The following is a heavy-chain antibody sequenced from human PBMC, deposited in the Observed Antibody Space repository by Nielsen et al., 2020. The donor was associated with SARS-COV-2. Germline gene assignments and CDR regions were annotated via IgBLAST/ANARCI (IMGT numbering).Heavy chain of an antibody. CDR2: ISSNGGST. CDR1: GFTFSSYA. Sequence: GGSLRLSCAASGFTFSSYAMHWVRQAPGKGLEYVSAISSNGGSTYYANSVKGRFTISRDNSKNTLYLQMNSLRAEDTAVYYCAKERLEGYFDYWGQGTLVTVSS. J-gene: IGHJ4*02. V-gene: IGHV3-64*01. D-gene: IGHD3-3*01. CDR3: AKERLEGYFDY.